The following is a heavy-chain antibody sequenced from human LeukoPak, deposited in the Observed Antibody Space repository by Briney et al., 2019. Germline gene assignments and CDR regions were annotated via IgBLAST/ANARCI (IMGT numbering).Heavy chain of an antibody. CDR1: GGSISSSAYY. CDR2: IYYSGNT. Sequence: PSETLSLTCSVSGGSISSSAYYWGWIRQPPGQGLEWIGSIYYSGNTYYNPSLKSPVTISIDTSKNQFSLRLISVTAADTAVYYCARDRLYCSSSSCRNLGWFDPWGQGTLVTVSS. D-gene: IGHD2-2*01. CDR3: ARDRLYCSSSSCRNLGWFDP. J-gene: IGHJ5*02. V-gene: IGHV4-39*07.